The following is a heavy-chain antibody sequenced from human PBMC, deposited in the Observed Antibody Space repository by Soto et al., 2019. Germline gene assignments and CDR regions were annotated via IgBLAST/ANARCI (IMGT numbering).Heavy chain of an antibody. CDR2: FDPEDGET. D-gene: IGHD3-22*01. J-gene: IGHJ3*02. Sequence: ASVMVSCKVSGYTLTELSMHWVRQAPGKGLEWMGGFDPEDGETIYAQKFQGRVTMTEDTSTDTAYMELSSLRSEDTAVYYCATTLVSMIVVAHDAFDIWGQGTMVTVSS. CDR3: ATTLVSMIVVAHDAFDI. CDR1: GYTLTELS. V-gene: IGHV1-24*01.